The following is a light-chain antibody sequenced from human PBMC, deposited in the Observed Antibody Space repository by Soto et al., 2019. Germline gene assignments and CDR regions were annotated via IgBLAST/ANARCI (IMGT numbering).Light chain of an antibody. J-gene: IGKJ3*01. V-gene: IGKV3-15*01. Sequence: EIVMTQSPATLSVSPGERATLSCRASQSVGSNLAWYQQKPGQAPRLLIYGASTRATGIPARFSGSGSGTECTLTISSLQSEDFAVYYCQQYNNWPPGITFGPGTKVDIK. CDR1: QSVGSN. CDR3: QQYNNWPPGIT. CDR2: GAS.